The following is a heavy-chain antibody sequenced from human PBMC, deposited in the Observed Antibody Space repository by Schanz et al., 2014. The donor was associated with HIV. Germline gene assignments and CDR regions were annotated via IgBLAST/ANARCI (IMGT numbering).Heavy chain of an antibody. CDR1: GYIFTSNG. Sequence: QVQLVQSGAEVKKPGASVKVSCKASGYIFTSNGISWVRQAPGQGLEWMGWISAYNGKTNYARKVQGRVTMTTDTSTTTAYMELRSLRSEDTAVYYCAREGGQYKHYGMDVWGQGTTVTVSS. CDR2: ISAYNGKT. J-gene: IGHJ6*02. CDR3: AREGGQYKHYGMDV. V-gene: IGHV1-18*01. D-gene: IGHD1-20*01.